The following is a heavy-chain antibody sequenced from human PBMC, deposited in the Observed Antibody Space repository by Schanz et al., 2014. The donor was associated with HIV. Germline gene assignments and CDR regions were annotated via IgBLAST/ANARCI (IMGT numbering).Heavy chain of an antibody. CDR3: ARFRTSSSSFYFYYYGLDV. D-gene: IGHD6-6*01. Sequence: QVQLVQSGAEVKKPGSSVKVSCKASGGTFSSSAISWVRQAPGQGLEWMGGIIPIFDTTNYAPKFQDRVTIIADEAASTAYMELNSLRSEDTAVYYCARFRTSSSSFYFYYYGLDVWGQGTTVAVSS. CDR1: GGTFSSSA. V-gene: IGHV1-69*01. J-gene: IGHJ6*02. CDR2: IIPIFDTT.